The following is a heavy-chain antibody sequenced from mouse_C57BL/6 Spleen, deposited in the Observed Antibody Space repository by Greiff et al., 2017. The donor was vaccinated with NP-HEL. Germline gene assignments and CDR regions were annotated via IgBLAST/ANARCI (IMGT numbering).Heavy chain of an antibody. Sequence: VQLQQSGPELVKPGASVKISCKASGYSFTGYYMNWVKQSPEKSLEWIGEINPSTCGTTYNQKFKAKATLTVDKSSSTAYMQLKSLTSEDSAVYYCAIYDGYYYWFAYWGQGTLVTVSA. V-gene: IGHV1-42*01. D-gene: IGHD2-3*01. CDR2: INPSTCGT. J-gene: IGHJ3*01. CDR1: GYSFTGYY. CDR3: AIYDGYYYWFAY.